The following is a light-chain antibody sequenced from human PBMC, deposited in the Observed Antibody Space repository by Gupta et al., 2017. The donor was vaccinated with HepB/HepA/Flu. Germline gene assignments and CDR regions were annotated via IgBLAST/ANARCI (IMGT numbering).Light chain of an antibody. CDR1: RSVSSPF. CDR2: DTS. V-gene: IGKV3-20*01. J-gene: IGKJ2*01. Sequence: IVVTQSPVTLSLSHGESATLSCSASRSVSSPFLAWYQQKPGQAPRLLIYDTSNRATGIPDRFSGSGSGTDFTLASSRLEPEDFAVYYWQQDSTSYIFGQGTKLEIK. CDR3: QQDSTSYI.